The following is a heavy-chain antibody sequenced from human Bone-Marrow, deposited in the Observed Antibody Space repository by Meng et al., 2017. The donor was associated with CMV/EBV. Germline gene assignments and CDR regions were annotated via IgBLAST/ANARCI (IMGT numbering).Heavy chain of an antibody. D-gene: IGHD2-2*03. J-gene: IGHJ6*02. CDR1: GGSISSYY. CDR2: IYYSGST. Sequence: GSLRLSCTVSGGSISSYYWSWIRQPPGKGLEWIGYIYYSGSTNYNPSLKSRVTISVDTSKNQFSLKLSSVTAADTAVYYCARATSPGGYFPFSYYYGMDVWGQGTTVTVSS. CDR3: ARATSPGGYFPFSYYYGMDV. V-gene: IGHV4-59*01.